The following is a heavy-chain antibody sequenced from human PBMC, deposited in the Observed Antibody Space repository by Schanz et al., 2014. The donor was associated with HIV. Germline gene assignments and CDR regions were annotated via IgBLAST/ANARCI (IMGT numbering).Heavy chain of an antibody. Sequence: QVQLVQSGAEVKKPGSSVKVSCKASGGTFNSYAISWVRQAPGQGLEWMAWISANNGNTYYAQKVQGRVSMATDTSTNTAYMELRSLRSDDTAVYYCARGEVPSLGMDVWGQGTTVTVSS. J-gene: IGHJ6*02. CDR1: GGTFNSYA. D-gene: IGHD1-26*01. CDR2: ISANNGNT. CDR3: ARGEVPSLGMDV. V-gene: IGHV1-18*01.